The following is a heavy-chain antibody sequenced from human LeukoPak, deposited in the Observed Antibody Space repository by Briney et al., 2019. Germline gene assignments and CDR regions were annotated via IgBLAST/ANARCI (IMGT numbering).Heavy chain of an antibody. V-gene: IGHV1-2*02. J-gene: IGHJ5*02. CDR3: ARPPLGRRTGWFDP. Sequence: EASVKVSCKASGYTFTGYYMHWVRQAPGQGLEWMGWINPNSGGTNYAQKFQGRVTMTRDTPISTAYMELSRLRSDDTAVYYCARPPLGRRTGWFDPWGQGTLVTVSS. CDR1: GYTFTGYY. D-gene: IGHD2-8*02. CDR2: INPNSGGT.